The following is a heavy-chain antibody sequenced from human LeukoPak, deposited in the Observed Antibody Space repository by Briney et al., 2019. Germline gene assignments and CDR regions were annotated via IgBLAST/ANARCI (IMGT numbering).Heavy chain of an antibody. CDR1: GYTFTVYH. CDR2: IKAGRDIT. V-gene: IGHV1-46*01. CDR3: AREGPNMYYFDN. Sequence: ASVKVSCKASGYTFTVYHMHWVRQAPGQGLEWMGIIKAGRDITLYAQKFQGRVTVTRDTSTSTVYMELSSRRSEDTAVYYCAREGPNMYYFDNWGQGTLVTVSS. J-gene: IGHJ4*02. D-gene: IGHD2-8*01.